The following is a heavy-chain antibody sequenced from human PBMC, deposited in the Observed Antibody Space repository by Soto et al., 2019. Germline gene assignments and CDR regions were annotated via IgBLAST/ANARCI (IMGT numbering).Heavy chain of an antibody. CDR3: ARDPSLAGRRGWYSGTTPFGSWFDP. D-gene: IGHD6-13*01. CDR2: IIPIFGTA. V-gene: IGHV1-69*13. J-gene: IGHJ5*02. CDR1: GGTFSSYA. Sequence: SVKVSCKASGGTFSSYAISWVRQAPGQGLEWMGGIIPIFGTANYAQKFQGRVTITADESKSTAYMELSSLRSEDTAVYYCARDPSLAGRRGWYSGTTPFGSWFDPWGKGTLVTVSS.